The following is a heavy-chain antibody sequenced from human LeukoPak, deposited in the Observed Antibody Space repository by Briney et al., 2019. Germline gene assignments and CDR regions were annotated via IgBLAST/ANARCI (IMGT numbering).Heavy chain of an antibody. Sequence: GGSLRLSCAASGLTFSDYYMSWIRQAPGKGLEWVSYISRSSSHTDNADSVKGRFTISRDNAKNSLYLQMNSLRAEDTAVYYCARGGYSYVFDYWGQGTMVTVSS. CDR2: ISRSSSHT. D-gene: IGHD5-18*01. J-gene: IGHJ4*02. CDR1: GLTFSDYY. V-gene: IGHV3-11*03. CDR3: ARGGYSYVFDY.